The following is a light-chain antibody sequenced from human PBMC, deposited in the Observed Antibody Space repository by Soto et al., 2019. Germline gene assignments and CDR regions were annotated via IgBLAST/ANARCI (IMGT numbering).Light chain of an antibody. J-gene: IGKJ3*01. CDR2: EVS. CDR3: MQAIQFPLFA. V-gene: IGKV2D-29*01. CDR1: QSLLHSDGKTY. Sequence: EIMLTQTPLSLSVTPGQPASISCKSSQSLLHSDGKTYLYWYLQRPGQPPHLLMYEVSNRFSGVSDRFSGSGSGEDFTVKISRVEAEDVGVYYCMQAIQFPLFAFGPGTKVDIK.